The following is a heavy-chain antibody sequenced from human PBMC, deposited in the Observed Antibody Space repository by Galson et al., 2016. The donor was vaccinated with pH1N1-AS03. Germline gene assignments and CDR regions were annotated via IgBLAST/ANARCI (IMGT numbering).Heavy chain of an antibody. V-gene: IGHV4-59*11. D-gene: IGHD6-25*01. CDR1: GASISTQY. J-gene: IGHJ4*02. Sequence: SETLSLTCTVSGASISTQYWSWIRQSPGKGLEWIGYLYYGGENKYNPTLKSRVTISGDTSKNQVSLSVSSVTAVDTAVYYCARVRLILGNSYFFDYWGQGSLVTVSS. CDR3: ARVRLILGNSYFFDY. CDR2: LYYGGEN.